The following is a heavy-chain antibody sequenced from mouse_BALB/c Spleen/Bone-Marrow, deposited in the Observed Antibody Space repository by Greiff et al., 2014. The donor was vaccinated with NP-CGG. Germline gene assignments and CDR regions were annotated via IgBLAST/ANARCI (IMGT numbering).Heavy chain of an antibody. CDR1: GYTFTDTW. J-gene: IGHJ2*01. CDR2: INPSTGYA. Sequence: QVQLKESGPELAKPGASVKMSCKASGYTFTDTWIHWIKQRPGQGLEWIGYINPSTGYAEYNQNFKDKATLTVDKSSSTAYMQLSSLTSEDSAVYYCARDYWGQGTPLTVSA. V-gene: IGHV1-7*01. CDR3: ARDY.